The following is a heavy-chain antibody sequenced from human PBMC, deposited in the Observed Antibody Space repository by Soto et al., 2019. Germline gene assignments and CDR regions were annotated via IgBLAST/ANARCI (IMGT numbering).Heavy chain of an antibody. D-gene: IGHD3-10*01. CDR1: GFSLSNYA. CDR3: AKGGITLVRGSFDY. V-gene: IGHV3-23*01. Sequence: SLRLSCAVSGFSLSNYAMSWVRQAPGKGLEWVSAISGSGSNTYYTASVKGRFTISRDKSKTTLFLQMSSLRAEDTAVYYCAKGGITLVRGSFDYWGQGTLVTVSS. CDR2: ISGSGSNT. J-gene: IGHJ4*02.